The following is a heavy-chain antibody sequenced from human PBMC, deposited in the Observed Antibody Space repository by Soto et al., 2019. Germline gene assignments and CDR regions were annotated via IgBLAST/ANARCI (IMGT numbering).Heavy chain of an antibody. Sequence: QVTLKESGPVLVKPTETLTLTCTVSGFSLSNATMGVSWIRQPPGKALEWLAHIFSNDEKSYSTSLESRLTISKDTSKSQVVLSMTNMDPVDTATYFCARMLFETTGLGRYLWFDPWGQGTRVTVSS. V-gene: IGHV2-26*01. CDR3: ARMLFETTGLGRYLWFDP. J-gene: IGHJ5*02. CDR2: IFSNDEK. CDR1: GFSLSNATMG. D-gene: IGHD4-4*01.